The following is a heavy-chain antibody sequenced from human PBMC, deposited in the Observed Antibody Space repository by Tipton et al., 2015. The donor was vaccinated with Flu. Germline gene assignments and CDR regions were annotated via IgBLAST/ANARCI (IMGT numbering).Heavy chain of an antibody. V-gene: IGHV3-30*02. D-gene: IGHD3-3*02. CDR1: AFIFSIYG. J-gene: IGHJ4*02. CDR2: IRFDGSNK. Sequence: SLRLSCEASAFIFSIYGMYWVRQAPGKGLEWVAFIRFDGSNKYYADSVKGRFTISRGNSKNTLYLQMNSLRAEDTAVYYCAKDHFPGGMGEIDYWGQGTLVTVSS. CDR3: AKDHFPGGMGEIDY.